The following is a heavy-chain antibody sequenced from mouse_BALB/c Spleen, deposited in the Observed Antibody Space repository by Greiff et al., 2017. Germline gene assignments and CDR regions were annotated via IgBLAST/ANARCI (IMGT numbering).Heavy chain of an antibody. Sequence: DVQLVESGGGLVKPGGSLKLSCAASGFAFSSYDMSWVRQTPEKRLEWVAYISSGSSTIYYADTVKGRFTISRDNPKNTLFLQMTSLRSEDTAMYYCARSYTPYFDYWGQGTTLTVSS. CDR2: ISSGSSTI. J-gene: IGHJ2*01. V-gene: IGHV5-17*02. D-gene: IGHD5-1-1*01. CDR3: ARSYTPYFDY. CDR1: GFAFSSYD.